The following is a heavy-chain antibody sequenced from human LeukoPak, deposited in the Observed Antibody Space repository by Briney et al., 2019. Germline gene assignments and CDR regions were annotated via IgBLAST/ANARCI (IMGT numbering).Heavy chain of an antibody. D-gene: IGHD5-12*01. CDR2: ISSNSGTV. V-gene: IGHV3-48*01. J-gene: IGHJ4*01. CDR1: GLPFSTYS. Sequence: PGGSLRLSCAASGLPFSTYSMTWVRQAPGKGLDWLSYISSNSGTVNYANSVKGRFTISRDNARSSLYLQMDSLTVEDTAVYFCARVSPYDEGHWGQGTLVTVSP. CDR3: ARVSPYDEGH.